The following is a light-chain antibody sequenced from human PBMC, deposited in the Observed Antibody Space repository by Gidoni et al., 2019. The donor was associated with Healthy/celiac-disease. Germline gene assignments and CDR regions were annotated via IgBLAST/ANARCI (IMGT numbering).Light chain of an antibody. V-gene: IGKV3-15*01. CDR2: GAS. Sequence: EIVMTQSPATLSVSPGERATLSCRASQSVSSNLAWYQQKPGQAPRLLIYGASTRATGIPARFSGSGSGTEFALTISSRQSEDYAVYSCQQYNNWPRGYTFGQGTKLEIK. CDR1: QSVSSN. CDR3: QQYNNWPRGYT. J-gene: IGKJ2*01.